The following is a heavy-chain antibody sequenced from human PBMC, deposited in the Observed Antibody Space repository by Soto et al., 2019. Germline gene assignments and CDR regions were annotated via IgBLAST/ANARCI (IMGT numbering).Heavy chain of an antibody. CDR1: GGTFSRYS. CDR2: IIPIFGIA. J-gene: IGHJ6*02. D-gene: IGHD2-2*01. CDR3: AREDRDRETGLVPAAIDGMEV. V-gene: IGHV1-69*08. Sequence: QVQLVQSGAEVKKPGSSVKVSCKASGGTFSRYSITWVRQAPGHGLEWLGRIIPIFGIASYAQKFQGRVTITADESTSTAYMELSSLRSDDTAVYYCAREDRDRETGLVPAAIDGMEVWGQGTTVTVSS.